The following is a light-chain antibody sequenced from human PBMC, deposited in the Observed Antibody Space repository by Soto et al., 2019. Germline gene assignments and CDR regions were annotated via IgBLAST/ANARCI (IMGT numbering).Light chain of an antibody. J-gene: IGLJ2*01. Sequence: QLVLTQSPSASASLGASVKLTCTLSSGHSNYAIAWHQQQPEKGPRYLMKLSSDGSHTKGDGIPDRFSGSSSGAERYLTISSLQSEDEADYYCQTWGTGIQVVFGGGTKLTVL. CDR3: QTWGTGIQVV. CDR2: LSSDGSH. V-gene: IGLV4-69*01. CDR1: SGHSNYA.